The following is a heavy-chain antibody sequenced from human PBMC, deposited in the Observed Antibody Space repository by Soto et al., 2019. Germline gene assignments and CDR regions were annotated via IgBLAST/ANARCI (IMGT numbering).Heavy chain of an antibody. Sequence: SETPSLACTVTGSSISSNYWTLIRPPPGKGLECIGYIYYSGSTNYNPSLKSRVTISVDTSKNQFSLKLSVVTAADTAVYYCAGQYSYGSYGMDVWGKGTTVT. CDR2: IYYSGST. CDR3: AGQYSYGSYGMDV. D-gene: IGHD5-18*01. J-gene: IGHJ6*04. V-gene: IGHV4-59*08. CDR1: GSSISSNY.